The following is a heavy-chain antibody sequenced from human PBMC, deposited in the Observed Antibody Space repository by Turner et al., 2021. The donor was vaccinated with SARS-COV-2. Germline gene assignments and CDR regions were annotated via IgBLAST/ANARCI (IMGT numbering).Heavy chain of an antibody. Sequence: QDHLAESGGGVVQPGTSLRLSCVASGLTFRGDGMHWVRQAPGKGLEWVAFIWSNGINKDYADSVKGRFTISRDNSKNTLYLQMNNLRAEDTALYYWVRDPPSSGFAFAAWGQGTMVTISS. CDR2: IWSNGINK. CDR1: GLTFRGDG. D-gene: IGHD3-22*01. CDR3: VRDPPSSGFAFAA. V-gene: IGHV3-33*01. J-gene: IGHJ3*01.